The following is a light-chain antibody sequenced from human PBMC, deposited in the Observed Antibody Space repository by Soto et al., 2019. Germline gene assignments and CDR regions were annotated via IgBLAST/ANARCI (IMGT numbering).Light chain of an antibody. V-gene: IGLV2-11*01. CDR3: CSYAGSYTVV. Sequence: QSALTQPRSVSGSPGQSVTISCTGTNSDVGGYNYVSWYQQHPGQAPKLMIYDVSKRPSGVPDRFSGSKSGNTASLTISGLQAEDEADYYCCSYAGSYTVVFGAGTKLTVL. CDR2: DVS. CDR1: NSDVGGYNY. J-gene: IGLJ2*01.